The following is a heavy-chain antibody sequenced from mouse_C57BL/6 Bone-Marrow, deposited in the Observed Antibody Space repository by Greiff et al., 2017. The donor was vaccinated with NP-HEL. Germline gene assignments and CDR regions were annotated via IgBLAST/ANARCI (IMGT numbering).Heavy chain of an antibody. V-gene: IGHV1-59*01. D-gene: IGHD2-2*01. J-gene: IGHJ2*01. Sequence: QVQLQQPGAELVRPGTSVKLSCKASGYTFTSYWMHWVKQRPGQGLEWIGVIDPSDSYTNYNQKFKGKATLTVDTSSSTAYMQLSSLTSEDSAVYYCAISTMPTTGGDFDYWGQGTTLTVSS. CDR1: GYTFTSYW. CDR2: IDPSDSYT. CDR3: AISTMPTTGGDFDY.